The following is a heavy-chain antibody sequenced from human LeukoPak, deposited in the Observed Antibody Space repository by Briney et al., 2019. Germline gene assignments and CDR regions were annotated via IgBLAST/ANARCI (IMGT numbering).Heavy chain of an antibody. CDR1: GFTFSRYW. D-gene: IGHD3-10*01. CDR3: ARAIRGSAVDTGDR. CDR2: IKNDGSEE. J-gene: IGHJ4*02. V-gene: IGHV3-7*01. Sequence: HSGGSLRLSCAASGFTFSRYWMRWVRQAPGKGLEGVANIKNDGSEEYYVDSVKGRFTISRDNARNSLYLQMNSLTVEDTAFYYCARAIRGSAVDTGDRWGQGTLVTFSA.